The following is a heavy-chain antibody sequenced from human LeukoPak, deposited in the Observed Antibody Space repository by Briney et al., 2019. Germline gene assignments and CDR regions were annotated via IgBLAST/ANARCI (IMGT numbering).Heavy chain of an antibody. J-gene: IGHJ3*02. CDR1: GYSFTSYW. CDR2: IYPGDSDT. V-gene: IGHV5-51*01. CDR3: ARLLTVTTRPHAFDI. D-gene: IGHD4-17*01. Sequence: GESLKISCKGSGYSFTSYWIGWVRQMPGKGLEWMGIIYPGDSDTRYSPSFQGQVTISADKSISTAYLQWSSLKASDTAMYYCARLLTVTTRPHAFDIWGQGTMVTVSS.